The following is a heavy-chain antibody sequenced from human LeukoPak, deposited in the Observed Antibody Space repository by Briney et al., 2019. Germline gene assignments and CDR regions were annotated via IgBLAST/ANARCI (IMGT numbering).Heavy chain of an antibody. CDR1: GGSISSSNW. CDR2: IYHSGST. J-gene: IGHJ3*02. Sequence: TSGTLSLTCAVSGGSISSSNWWSWVRQPPGKGLEWIGEIYHSGSTNYNPSLKSRVTISVDKSKNQFSLKLSSVTAADTAVYYCARDPYDTTFHDALDIWGQGTMVTVSS. CDR3: ARDPYDTTFHDALDI. V-gene: IGHV4-4*02. D-gene: IGHD3-9*01.